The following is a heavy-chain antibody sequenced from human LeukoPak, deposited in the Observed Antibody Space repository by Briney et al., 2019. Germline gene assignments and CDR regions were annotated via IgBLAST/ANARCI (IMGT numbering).Heavy chain of an antibody. CDR1: GGSISSSH. D-gene: IGHD1-26*01. V-gene: IGHV4-59*01. CDR2: IYYTGST. J-gene: IGHJ4*02. Sequence: SETLSLTCSVSGGSISSSHWNWIRQPPGKGLEWIGYIYYTGSTNYNPSLKSRVTISLDTSKNQFSLRLSSVTAADTAVYYCARDVGATTSYFDYWGQRTLVTVSS. CDR3: ARDVGATTSYFDY.